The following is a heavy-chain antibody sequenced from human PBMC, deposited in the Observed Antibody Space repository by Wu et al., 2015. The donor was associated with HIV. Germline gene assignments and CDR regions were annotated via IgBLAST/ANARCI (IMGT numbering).Heavy chain of an antibody. J-gene: IGHJ6*03. D-gene: IGHD5-18*01. CDR1: GGTFSSYA. CDR2: IIPIFGTA. CDR3: ARGQTARATRVTYYYYYYMDV. V-gene: IGHV1-69*12. Sequence: QVQLVQSGAEVKKPGSSVKVSCKASGGTFSSYAISWVRQAPGQGLEWMGGIIPIFGTANYAQKFQGRVTITADESTSTAYMELSSLRSEDTAVYYCARGQTARATRVTYYYYYYMDVWGKGTTVTVSS.